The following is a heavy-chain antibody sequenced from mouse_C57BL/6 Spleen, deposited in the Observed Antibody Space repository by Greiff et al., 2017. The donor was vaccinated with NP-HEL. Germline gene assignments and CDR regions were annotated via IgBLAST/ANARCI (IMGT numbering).Heavy chain of an antibody. D-gene: IGHD2-3*01. CDR1: GYSFTSYY. CDR2: IYPGSGNT. V-gene: IGHV1-66*01. Sequence: QVQLQQSGPELVKPGASVKISCKASGYSFTSYYIHWVKQRPGQGLEWIGWIYPGSGNTKYNEKFKGKATLTADTSSSTAYMQLSSLTSEDSAVYYCARGYDGYDYFDYWGQGTTLTVSS. J-gene: IGHJ2*01. CDR3: ARGYDGYDYFDY.